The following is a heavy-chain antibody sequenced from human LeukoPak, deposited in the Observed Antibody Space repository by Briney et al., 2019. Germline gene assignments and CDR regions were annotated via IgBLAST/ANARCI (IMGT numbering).Heavy chain of an antibody. J-gene: IGHJ4*02. CDR1: GFTFSSYS. CDR2: ISDSGANT. V-gene: IGHV3-23*01. Sequence: PGGSLRLSCAASGFTFSSYSMSWVRQAPGKGLEWVSIISDSGANTYYADSVKGRFTISRDNAKNTLYLQMNSLRVEDTAVYYCVCLGLGGLSLDWGQGTLVTVSS. CDR3: VCLGLGGLSLD. D-gene: IGHD3-16*01.